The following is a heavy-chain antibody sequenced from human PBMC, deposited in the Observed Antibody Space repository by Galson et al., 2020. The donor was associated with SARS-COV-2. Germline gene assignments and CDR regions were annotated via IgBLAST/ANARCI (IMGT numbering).Heavy chain of an antibody. CDR2: ISGSGGST. CDR3: AKYGRLIVVVVAATQYYFDY. D-gene: IGHD2-15*01. CDR1: GFTFSSYA. Sequence: GESLKISCAASGFTFSSYAMSWVRQAQGKGLEWVSAISGSGGSTYYADSVKGRFTISRDNSKNTLYLQMNSLRAEDTAVYYCAKYGRLIVVVVAATQYYFDYWGQGTLVTVSS. J-gene: IGHJ4*02. V-gene: IGHV3-23*01.